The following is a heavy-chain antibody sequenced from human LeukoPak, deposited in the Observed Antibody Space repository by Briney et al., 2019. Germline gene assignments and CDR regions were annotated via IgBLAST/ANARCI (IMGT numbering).Heavy chain of an antibody. CDR3: ARTGIAARPTVWFDP. D-gene: IGHD6-6*01. CDR1: GFTFSSYW. J-gene: IGHJ5*02. Sequence: GGSLRLSCVASGFTFSSYWMHWVRQAPGKGLVWVSHINSDGRSTTYADSVKGRFTISRDNAKNTLYLQMNSLRAEDTAVYYCARTGIAARPTVWFDPWGQGTPVTVSP. CDR2: INSDGRST. V-gene: IGHV3-74*01.